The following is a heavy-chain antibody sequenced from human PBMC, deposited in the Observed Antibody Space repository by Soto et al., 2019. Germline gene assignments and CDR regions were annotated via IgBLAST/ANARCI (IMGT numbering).Heavy chain of an antibody. D-gene: IGHD6-19*01. Sequence: SETLSLTCAVYGGSFSGYYWSWIRQPPGKGLEWIGEINHSGSTNYNPSLKSRVTISVDTSKNQFSLKLSSVTAADTAVYYCARVRRGVYSSGWYRGFGFDYWGQGTLVTVSS. V-gene: IGHV4-34*01. CDR2: INHSGST. CDR3: ARVRRGVYSSGWYRGFGFDY. J-gene: IGHJ4*02. CDR1: GGSFSGYY.